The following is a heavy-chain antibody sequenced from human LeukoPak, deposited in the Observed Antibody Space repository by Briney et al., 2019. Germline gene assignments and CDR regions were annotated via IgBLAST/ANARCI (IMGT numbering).Heavy chain of an antibody. CDR1: GYTFTGYY. D-gene: IGHD6-19*01. Sequence: GASVNVSCKASGYTFTGYYMHWVRQAPGQGLGWMGWINPNSGGTNYAQKFQGRVTMTRDTSISTAYMELSRLRSDDTAVYYCARVLPSGYSSGWYDYWGQGNLVTVSS. CDR2: INPNSGGT. CDR3: ARVLPSGYSSGWYDY. V-gene: IGHV1-2*02. J-gene: IGHJ4*02.